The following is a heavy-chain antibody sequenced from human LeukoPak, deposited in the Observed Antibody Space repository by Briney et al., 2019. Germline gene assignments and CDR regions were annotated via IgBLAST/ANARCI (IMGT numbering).Heavy chain of an antibody. Sequence: ASVKVSCKFSGYTFTTYGFSWVRQAPGQGLEWMGWISAYNGNTNYAQRLQGRVTMTTDTSTSTVYMELRSLRSDDTAVYYCARDKNWKPDYWGQGTLVTVSS. J-gene: IGHJ4*02. V-gene: IGHV1-18*01. CDR2: ISAYNGNT. CDR3: ARDKNWKPDY. D-gene: IGHD1-1*01. CDR1: GYTFTTYG.